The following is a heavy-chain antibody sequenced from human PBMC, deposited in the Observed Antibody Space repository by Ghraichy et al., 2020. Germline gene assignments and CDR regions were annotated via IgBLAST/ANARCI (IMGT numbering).Heavy chain of an antibody. D-gene: IGHD1-26*01. V-gene: IGHV3-7*03. Sequence: ESLNISCAASGFTFSSYWMSWVRQAPGKGLEWVANIKQDGSEKYYVDSVKGRFTISRDNAKNSLYLQMNSLRAEDTAVYYCARDLKSGSYWSSDYYYGMDVWGQGTTVTVSS. CDR1: GFTFSSYW. J-gene: IGHJ6*02. CDR2: IKQDGSEK. CDR3: ARDLKSGSYWSSDYYYGMDV.